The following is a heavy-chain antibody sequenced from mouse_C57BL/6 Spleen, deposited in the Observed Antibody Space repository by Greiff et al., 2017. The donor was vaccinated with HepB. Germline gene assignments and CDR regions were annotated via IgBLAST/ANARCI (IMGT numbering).Heavy chain of an antibody. V-gene: IGHV7-3*01. Sequence: EVKLVESGGGLVQPGGSLSLSCAASGFTFTDYYMSWVRQPPGKALEWLGFIRNKANGYTTEYSSSVKGRFTISRDNSQSILYLQMNALRAEDSATYYCARYEDYDVYYYAMDYWGQGTSVTVSS. CDR3: ARYEDYDVYYYAMDY. D-gene: IGHD2-4*01. CDR1: GFTFTDYY. CDR2: IRNKANGYTT. J-gene: IGHJ4*01.